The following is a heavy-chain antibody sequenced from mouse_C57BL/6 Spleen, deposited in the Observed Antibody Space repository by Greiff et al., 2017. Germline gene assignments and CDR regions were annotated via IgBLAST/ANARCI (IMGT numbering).Heavy chain of an antibody. CDR2: IDPSDSYT. Sequence: QVQLQQPGAELVMPGASVKLSCKASGYTFTSYWMHWVKQRPGQGLEWIGEIDPSDSYTNYNQKFKGKSTFTVDKSSSTAYMQLSSLTSEDSAVYYCARALYDYGSSYYFDYWGQGTTLTVSS. J-gene: IGHJ2*01. V-gene: IGHV1-69*01. D-gene: IGHD1-1*01. CDR3: ARALYDYGSSYYFDY. CDR1: GYTFTSYW.